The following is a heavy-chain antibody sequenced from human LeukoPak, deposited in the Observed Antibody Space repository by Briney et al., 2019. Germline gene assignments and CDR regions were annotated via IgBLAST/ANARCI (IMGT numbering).Heavy chain of an antibody. D-gene: IGHD4-23*01. V-gene: IGHV1-46*01. CDR1: GYTFTSYG. Sequence: GASVKVSCKASGYTFTSYGISWVRQAPGQGLEWMGIINPSGGSTSYAQKFQGRVTMTRDTSTSTVYMELSSLRSEDTAVYYCARDLGGNDLFDYWGQGTLVTVSS. CDR3: ARDLGGNDLFDY. J-gene: IGHJ4*02. CDR2: INPSGGST.